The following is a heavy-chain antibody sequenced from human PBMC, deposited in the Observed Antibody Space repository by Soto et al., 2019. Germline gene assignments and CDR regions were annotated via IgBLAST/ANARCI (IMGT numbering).Heavy chain of an antibody. Sequence: GGSLRLSCAASGFTFSDYYMSWIRQAPGKGLEWVSYISSSGSTIYYADSVKGRFTISRDNAKNSLYLQMNSLRAEDTAVYYCARDLSWSGYYGSLQYYYYYYYMDVWGKGTTVTVSS. CDR1: GFTFSDYY. V-gene: IGHV3-11*01. CDR2: ISSSGSTI. D-gene: IGHD3-3*01. J-gene: IGHJ6*03. CDR3: ARDLSWSGYYGSLQYYYYYYYMDV.